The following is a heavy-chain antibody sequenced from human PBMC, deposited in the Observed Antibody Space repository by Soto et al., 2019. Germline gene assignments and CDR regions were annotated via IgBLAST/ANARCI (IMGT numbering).Heavy chain of an antibody. V-gene: IGHV4-38-2*01. CDR2: IYHSGKT. D-gene: IGHD3-10*01. CDR1: GYSISRGYY. CDR3: ALHTFYFGHSPQYNNWFDP. J-gene: IGHJ5*02. Sequence: SETLSLTCVVSGYSISRGYYWGWIRQPPGKGLEWIGSIYHSGKTYYNPSLKSRVTLSVDTSKNQFSLKLSSVTAADTAIYYCALHTFYFGHSPQYNNWFDPWGQGTLVTVSS.